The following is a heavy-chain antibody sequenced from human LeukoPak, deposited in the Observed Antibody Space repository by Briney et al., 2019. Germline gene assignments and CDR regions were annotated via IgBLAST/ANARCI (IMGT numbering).Heavy chain of an antibody. D-gene: IGHD2-15*01. CDR3: TRISDIVVVVAADFDY. J-gene: IGHJ4*02. V-gene: IGHV3-49*03. Sequence: GRSLRLSCTASGFTFGDYAMSWFRQAPGKGLEWVGFIRSKAYSGTTEYAASVKGRFTISRDDSKSIAYLQMNSLKTEDTAMYYCTRISDIVVVVAADFDYWGQGTLVTVSS. CDR2: IRSKAYSGTT. CDR1: GFTFGDYA.